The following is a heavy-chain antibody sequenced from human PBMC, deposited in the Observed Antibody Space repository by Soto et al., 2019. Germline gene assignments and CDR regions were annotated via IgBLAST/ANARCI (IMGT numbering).Heavy chain of an antibody. Sequence: SSETLSLTCTVSGGSISSGGYYWSWIRQHPGKGLEWIGYIYYSGSTYYNPSLKSRVTISVDTSKNQFSLKLSSVTAADTAVYYCARKERDIVVVPAAMLGTSSGGMDVWGQGTTVTVSS. V-gene: IGHV4-31*03. CDR3: ARKERDIVVVPAAMLGTSSGGMDV. CDR2: IYYSGST. J-gene: IGHJ6*02. CDR1: GGSISSGGYY. D-gene: IGHD2-2*01.